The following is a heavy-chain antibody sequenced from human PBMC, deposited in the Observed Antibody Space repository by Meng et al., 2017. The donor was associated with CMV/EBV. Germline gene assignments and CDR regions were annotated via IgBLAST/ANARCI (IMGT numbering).Heavy chain of an antibody. V-gene: IGHV1-69*10. CDR3: ARGYGRSSRPFDY. CDR2: IIPILGIA. Sequence: SVKVSCKASDYTFTNYGYGISWVRQAPGQGLEWMGGIIPILGIANYAQKFQGRVTITADKSTSTAYMELSSLRSEDTAVYYCARGYGRSSRPFDYWGQGTLVTVSS. J-gene: IGHJ4*02. CDR1: DYTFTNYGYG. D-gene: IGHD5-18*01.